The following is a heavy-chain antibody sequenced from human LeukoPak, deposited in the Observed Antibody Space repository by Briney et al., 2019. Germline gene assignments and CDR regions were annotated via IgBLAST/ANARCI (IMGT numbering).Heavy chain of an antibody. CDR2: ISGSGGST. CDR1: GFTFSSYA. Sequence: GGSXRLSCAASGFTFSSYAMSWVRQAPGKGLEWVSAISGSGGSTYYADSVKGRFTISRDNSKNTLYLQMNSLRAEDTAVYYCAKDANVLRFLEWFPYFDYWGQGTLVTVSS. V-gene: IGHV3-23*01. CDR3: AKDANVLRFLEWFPYFDY. D-gene: IGHD3-3*01. J-gene: IGHJ4*02.